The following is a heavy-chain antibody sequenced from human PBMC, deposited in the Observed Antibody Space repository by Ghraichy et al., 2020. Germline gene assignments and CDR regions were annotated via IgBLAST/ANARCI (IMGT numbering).Heavy chain of an antibody. CDR1: GGSISSYY. D-gene: IGHD1-26*01. Sequence: SETLSLTCTVSGGSISSYYWSWIRQSPGKGLEWIGYVFYSGTTNYNPFFKSRVTISVDTSKNQFSLKLTSVIAADTAVYYCARDSPLVGATGTFGPWGQGTLVTVSS. V-gene: IGHV4-59*01. CDR3: ARDSPLVGATGTFGP. CDR2: VFYSGTT. J-gene: IGHJ5*02.